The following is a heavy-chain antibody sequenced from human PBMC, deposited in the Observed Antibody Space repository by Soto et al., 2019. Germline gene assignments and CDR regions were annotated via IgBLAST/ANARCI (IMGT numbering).Heavy chain of an antibody. V-gene: IGHV4-4*02. CDR3: ARRDWSGSTSHFYFNY. CDR2: IYHSGST. D-gene: IGHD3-9*01. J-gene: IGHJ4*02. CDR1: GGSIISSNW. Sequence: SETLSLTCAVSGGSIISSNWWNWVRQPPGKGLEWIGEIYHSGSTYYTPSLKSRVAMSVDTSKNQFSLKLTSATAADTAVYYCARRDWSGSTSHFYFNYWGQGALVTVSP.